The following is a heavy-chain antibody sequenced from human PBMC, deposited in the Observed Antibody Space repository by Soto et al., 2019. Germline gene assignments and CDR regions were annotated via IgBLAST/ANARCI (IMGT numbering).Heavy chain of an antibody. V-gene: IGHV4-34*01. J-gene: IGHJ6*02. CDR1: GGSFSGYY. CDR2: INHSGST. CDR3: ARGGMGARYCSGGSCTNYYYYGMDV. D-gene: IGHD2-15*01. Sequence: SETLSLTCAVYGGSFSGYYWSWIRQPPGTGLEWIGEINHSGSTNYNPSLKSRVTISVDTSKNQFSLKLSSVTAADTAVYYCARGGMGARYCSGGSCTNYYYYGMDVWGQGTTVTVSS.